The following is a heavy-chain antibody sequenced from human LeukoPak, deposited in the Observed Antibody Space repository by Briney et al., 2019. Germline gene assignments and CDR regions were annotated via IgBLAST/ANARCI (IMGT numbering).Heavy chain of an antibody. V-gene: IGHV3-21*01. D-gene: IGHD3-10*01. Sequence: GGSLRLSCARSGFTFSSYTLNWVREAPGKGLWWVSSISPRGDYMWHADSVKGRFTISRDNARNSLYMQMNGLRVEDSAVYYCARDFLGESGAGGYWGQGIQVTVSS. CDR3: ARDFLGESGAGGY. J-gene: IGHJ4*02. CDR1: GFTFSSYT. CDR2: ISPRGDYM.